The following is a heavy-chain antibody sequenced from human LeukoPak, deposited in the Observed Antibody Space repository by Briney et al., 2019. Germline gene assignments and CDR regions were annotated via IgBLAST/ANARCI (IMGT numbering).Heavy chain of an antibody. Sequence: SETLSLTCAVYDGSFSGYYWSWIRQPPGKGLEWIGEINHSGSTNYNPSLKSRVTISVDTSKNQFSLKLSSVTAADTAVYYCARGPSNPYYYYYGMDVWGQGTTVTVSS. CDR3: ARGPSNPYYYYYGMDV. V-gene: IGHV4-34*01. J-gene: IGHJ6*02. D-gene: IGHD4-11*01. CDR1: DGSFSGYY. CDR2: INHSGST.